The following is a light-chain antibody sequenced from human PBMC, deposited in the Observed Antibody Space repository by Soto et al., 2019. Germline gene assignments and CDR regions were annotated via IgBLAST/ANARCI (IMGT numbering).Light chain of an antibody. Sequence: AIQLTQSPSSLSASTGDRVAISCRASQGIKSALVWYQQKPGKSPKLLVYDASSLEGGVPSRFSGSGDGTDFTLTITSLQPEDLATYYCQHHGTLPLTFGGGTKVEIK. CDR2: DAS. V-gene: IGKV1-13*02. CDR3: QHHGTLPLT. J-gene: IGKJ4*01. CDR1: QGIKSA.